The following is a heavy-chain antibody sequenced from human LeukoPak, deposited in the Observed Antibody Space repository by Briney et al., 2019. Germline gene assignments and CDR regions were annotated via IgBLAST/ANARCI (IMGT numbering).Heavy chain of an antibody. CDR2: INHSGST. D-gene: IGHD3-10*01. CDR3: ARHGLKAYYYGSGSYRIDP. CDR1: GGSISSGSYY. Sequence: SETLSLTCTVSGGSISSGSYYWSWIRQPPGKGLEWIGEINHSGSTNYNPSLKSRVTISVDTSKNQFSLKLSSVTAADTAVYYCARHGLKAYYYGSGSYRIDPWGQGTLVTVSS. V-gene: IGHV4-39*01. J-gene: IGHJ5*02.